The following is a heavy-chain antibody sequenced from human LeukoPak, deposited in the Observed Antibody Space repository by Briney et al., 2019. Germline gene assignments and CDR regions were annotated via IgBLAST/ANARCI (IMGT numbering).Heavy chain of an antibody. CDR3: ARDDYSNARYNYYYYYYMDV. V-gene: IGHV1-69*06. J-gene: IGHJ6*03. Sequence: GASVTVSFTASGGTFTIYAISWVRQAPGQGLEWMGGIIPIFGTANYAQKFQGRVTITAAKSTSTAYMELSSLRFEDTAVYYCARDDYSNARYNYYYYYYMDVWGKGTTVTVSS. CDR2: IIPIFGTA. D-gene: IGHD4-11*01. CDR1: GGTFTIYA.